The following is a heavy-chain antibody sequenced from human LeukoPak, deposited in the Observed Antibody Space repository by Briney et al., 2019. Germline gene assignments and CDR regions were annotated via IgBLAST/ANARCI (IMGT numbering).Heavy chain of an antibody. D-gene: IGHD6-6*01. V-gene: IGHV3-72*01. CDR2: SRSKANSYTT. J-gene: IGHJ4*02. Sequence: PGGSLRLSSAASGITLSDHQMDWVRQAPGKGLDWVGRSRSKANSYTTEYAASVKGRFTILRDESKNSLYLQMNSLKTDDTAVYYCLVFVHVTDYWGQGTLVTVSS. CDR1: GITLSDHQ. CDR3: LVFVHVTDY.